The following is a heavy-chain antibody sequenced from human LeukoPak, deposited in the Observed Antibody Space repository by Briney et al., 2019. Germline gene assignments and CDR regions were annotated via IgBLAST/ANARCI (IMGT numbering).Heavy chain of an antibody. D-gene: IGHD3-3*01. Sequence: EASVKVSCKASGGTFSSYAISWVRQAPGQGLEWMGGIIPIFGTANYAQKFQGRVTITADESTSTAYMELSSLRSEDTAVYYCARVHPAGHLEWLKGRGYYFDYWGQGTLVTVSS. CDR1: GGTFSSYA. CDR3: ARVHPAGHLEWLKGRGYYFDY. V-gene: IGHV1-69*13. CDR2: IIPIFGTA. J-gene: IGHJ4*02.